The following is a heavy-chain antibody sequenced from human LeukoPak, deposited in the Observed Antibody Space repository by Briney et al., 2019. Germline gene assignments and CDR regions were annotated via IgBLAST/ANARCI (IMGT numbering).Heavy chain of an antibody. J-gene: IGHJ4*02. V-gene: IGHV3-74*01. CDR3: ARGDGYYRY. Sequence: PGGSLRLSCAASGFTFSSYWMHWVRQAPGKGLVWVSRVNSDGSSITYADSVKGRFTISRDNAKNTLYLQMNSLRAEDTAVYYCARGDGYYRYWGQGTLVTVSS. D-gene: IGHD5-24*01. CDR1: GFTFSSYW. CDR2: VNSDGSSI.